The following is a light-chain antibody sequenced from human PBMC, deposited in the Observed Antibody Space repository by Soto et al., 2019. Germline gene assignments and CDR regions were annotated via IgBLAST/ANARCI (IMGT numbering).Light chain of an antibody. V-gene: IGKV2-28*01. CDR3: MQVLQSPIT. Sequence: DVVMTQSPLCLPVTTGDPAPISCTPSQTLLHSHGYHYLDWYLQKPGQSPQLLIYLTSNRASGVPDRFSGSGSGTDFTLKISRVEAEDVGVYYCMQVLQSPITFGQGTRLEIK. CDR2: LTS. J-gene: IGKJ5*01. CDR1: QTLLHSHGYHY.